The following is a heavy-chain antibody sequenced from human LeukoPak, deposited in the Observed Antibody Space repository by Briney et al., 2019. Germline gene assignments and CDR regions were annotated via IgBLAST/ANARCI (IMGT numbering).Heavy chain of an antibody. Sequence: PGESLKISCKGSGYSFTSYWIGWVRQMPGKGLEWMVIIYPGDSDTRYSPSFQGQVTISADKSISTAYLQWSSLKASDTAMYYCARRLYDSSGYHYPDYWGQGTLVTVPS. CDR2: IYPGDSDT. J-gene: IGHJ4*02. CDR3: ARRLYDSSGYHYPDY. CDR1: GYSFTSYW. D-gene: IGHD3-22*01. V-gene: IGHV5-51*01.